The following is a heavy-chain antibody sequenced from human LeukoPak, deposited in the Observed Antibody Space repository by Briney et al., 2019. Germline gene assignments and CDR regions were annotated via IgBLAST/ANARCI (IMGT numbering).Heavy chain of an antibody. V-gene: IGHV4-59*01. D-gene: IGHD3-10*01. CDR2: IYYSGST. CDR3: ARGRLTMVRGVSYYFDY. CDR1: GGSISSYY. Sequence: SETLSLTCTVSGGSISSYYWSWIRQPPGKGLEWIGYIYYSGSTNYNPSLKSRVTISVDTSKNQFSLKLSSVTAADTAVYYCARGRLTMVRGVSYYFDYWGQGALVTVSS. J-gene: IGHJ4*02.